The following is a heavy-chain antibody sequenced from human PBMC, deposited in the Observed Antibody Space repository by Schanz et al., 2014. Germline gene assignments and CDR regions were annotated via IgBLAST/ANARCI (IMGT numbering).Heavy chain of an antibody. CDR3: ARDGAYCGGDCYSVDY. Sequence: QVQLVQSGAEVKKPGASVKVSCQASGYAFTSYGISWVRLAPGQGLEWMGWISVDNGNTNYAQKLQGRVTMTIDTSTSTAYMELRSLRSDDTAVYYCARDGAYCGGDCYSVDYWGQGTLVTVSS. D-gene: IGHD2-21*02. CDR2: ISVDNGNT. V-gene: IGHV1-18*01. CDR1: GYAFTSYG. J-gene: IGHJ4*02.